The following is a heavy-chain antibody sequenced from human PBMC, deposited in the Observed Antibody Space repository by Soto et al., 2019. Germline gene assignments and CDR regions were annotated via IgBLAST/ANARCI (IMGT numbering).Heavy chain of an antibody. CDR3: ARLHGYCISSSCHGHYAMDV. CDR2: IYYSGST. CDR1: SGPVVSSTFR. D-gene: IGHD2-2*01. V-gene: IGHV4-39*01. J-gene: IGHJ6*02. Sequence: SETLSLTCTVASGPVVSSTFRWGWIRQPPGKGLDWIGSIYYSGSTYYNPSLNSRVTVSVDTSKNQFSLKVTSVTAADTAVYYCARLHGYCISSSCHGHYAMDVWGQGTTVTVSS.